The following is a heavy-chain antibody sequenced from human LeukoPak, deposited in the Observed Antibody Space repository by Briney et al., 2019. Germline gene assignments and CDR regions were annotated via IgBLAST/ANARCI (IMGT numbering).Heavy chain of an antibody. J-gene: IGHJ5*02. V-gene: IGHV3-30*02. CDR3: ARDFGDVNGYYYYIPDS. CDR2: IRYDGSNK. CDR1: GFNFSRSG. Sequence: PGGSLRLSCAASGFNFSRSGMHWVRQAPGKGLEWVSFIRYDGSNKFYVDSVRGRFTISRDNSKNTLYLQMNSLRTEDTAVYYCARDFGDVNGYYYYIPDSWGQGMLVTVSS. D-gene: IGHD3-22*01.